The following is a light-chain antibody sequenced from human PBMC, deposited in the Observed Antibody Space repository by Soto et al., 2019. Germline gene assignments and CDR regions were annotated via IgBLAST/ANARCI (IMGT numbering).Light chain of an antibody. V-gene: IGLV2-14*01. Sequence: QPVLTQPASVSGSPGQSITLSCTGTSSDIGGYDYVSWYQRHPGKAPKLIIYDVNNRPSGVSNRFSGSKSGNTASLTISGFQAEDEADYYCTSYASGSSHVVFGGGTKLTVL. CDR2: DVN. J-gene: IGLJ2*01. CDR3: TSYASGSSHVV. CDR1: SSDIGGYDY.